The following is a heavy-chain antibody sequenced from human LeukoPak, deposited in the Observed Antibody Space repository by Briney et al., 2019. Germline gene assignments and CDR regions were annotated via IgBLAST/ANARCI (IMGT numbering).Heavy chain of an antibody. D-gene: IGHD3-22*01. J-gene: IGHJ4*02. CDR3: ARAKIYGSSGYLMLGY. CDR2: INPSGGST. Sequence: GASVKVSCKASGYTFTSYYMHWVRQAPGQGLEWMGIINPSGGSTSYAQKFQGRVTMTRDTSTSTVYMELSSLRSEDTAVYYCARAKIYGSSGYLMLGYWGQGTLVTVSS. V-gene: IGHV1-46*01. CDR1: GYTFTSYY.